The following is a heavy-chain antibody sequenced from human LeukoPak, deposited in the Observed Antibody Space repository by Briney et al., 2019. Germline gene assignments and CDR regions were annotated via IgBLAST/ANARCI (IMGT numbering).Heavy chain of an antibody. V-gene: IGHV3-53*01. CDR2: IYSGGNT. CDR1: GFNVSSNH. D-gene: IGHD3-16*01. CDR3: ARGAYYFDY. Sequence: GGSLRLSCADSGFNVSSNHINWVRQAPGKGLDWVSVIYSGGNTYYADSVKGRFTISRDNSKNTLYLQMNSLRAEDTAVYYCARGAYYFDYRGQGTLVTVSS. J-gene: IGHJ4*02.